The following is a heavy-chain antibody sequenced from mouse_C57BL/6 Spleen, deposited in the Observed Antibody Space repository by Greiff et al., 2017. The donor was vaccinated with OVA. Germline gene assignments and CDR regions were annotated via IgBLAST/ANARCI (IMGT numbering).Heavy chain of an antibody. J-gene: IGHJ2*01. CDR2: IYPGDGDT. Sequence: LQQSGPELVKPGASVKISCKASGYAFSSSWMNWVKQRPGKGLEWIGRIYPGDGDTNYNGKFKGKATLTADKSSSTAYMQLSSLTSEDSAVYFCARGGLGGNYFDYWGQGTTLTVSS. CDR1: GYAFSSSW. CDR3: ARGGLGGNYFDY. V-gene: IGHV1-82*01. D-gene: IGHD1-1*02.